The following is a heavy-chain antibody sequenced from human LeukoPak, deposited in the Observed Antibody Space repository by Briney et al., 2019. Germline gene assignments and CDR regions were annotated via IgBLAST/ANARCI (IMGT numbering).Heavy chain of an antibody. CDR3: AAEVDSGSYMAY. CDR2: IIPIFGTA. CDR1: GGTFGSYA. Sequence: SVKVSCKACGGTFGSYAISWVRQAPGQGLEWMGGIIPIFGTANYAQKFQGRVTITADESTSTAYMELSSLRSEDTAVYYCAAEVDSGSYMAYWGQGTLVTVSS. D-gene: IGHD1-26*01. J-gene: IGHJ4*02. V-gene: IGHV1-69*13.